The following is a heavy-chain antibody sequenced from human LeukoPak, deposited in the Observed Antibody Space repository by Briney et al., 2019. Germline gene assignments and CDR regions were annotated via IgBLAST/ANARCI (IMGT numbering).Heavy chain of an antibody. CDR2: INSDGSST. V-gene: IGHV3-74*01. Sequence: GGSLRLSCAASGFTFSSDWMHWVRQAPGKGLVWVSRINSDGSSTNYADSVKGRFTISRDNAKNTLYLQMNSLRAEDTAVYYCARVPYSSSSGRALDIWGQGTMVTVSS. CDR3: ARVPYSSSSGRALDI. D-gene: IGHD6-6*01. CDR1: GFTFSSDW. J-gene: IGHJ3*02.